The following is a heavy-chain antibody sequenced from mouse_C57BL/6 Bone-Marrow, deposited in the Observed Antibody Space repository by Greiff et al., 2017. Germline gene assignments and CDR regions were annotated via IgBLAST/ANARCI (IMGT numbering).Heavy chain of an antibody. D-gene: IGHD2-5*01. CDR2: IYPGDGDT. CDR3: ARPYYSNYGFAY. Sequence: QVQLQQSGAELVKPGASVKISCKASGYAFSSYWMNWVKQRPGKGLEWIGQIYPGDGDTNYNGKFKGKATLTADKSSSTAYMQLSSLTSEYAAVYFCARPYYSNYGFAYWGQGTLVTVSA. J-gene: IGHJ3*01. V-gene: IGHV1-80*01. CDR1: GYAFSSYW.